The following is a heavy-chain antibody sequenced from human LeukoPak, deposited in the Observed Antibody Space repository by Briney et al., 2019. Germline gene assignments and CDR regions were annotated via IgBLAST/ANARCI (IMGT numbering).Heavy chain of an antibody. J-gene: IGHJ4*02. D-gene: IGHD3-9*01. CDR3: ARERQHTYYDILTGYYELYY. CDR1: GYTFTSYA. V-gene: IGHV1-3*01. Sequence: ASVKVSCKASGYTFTSYAMHWVRQAPGQRLEWMGWINAGNGNTKYSQKFQGRVTITRDTSASTAYMELSSLRSEDTAAYYCARERQHTYYDILTGYYELYYWGQGTLVTVSS. CDR2: INAGNGNT.